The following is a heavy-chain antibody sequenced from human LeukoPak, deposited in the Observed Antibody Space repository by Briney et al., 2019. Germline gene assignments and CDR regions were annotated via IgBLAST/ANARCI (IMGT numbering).Heavy chain of an antibody. V-gene: IGHV3-20*04. CDR1: GFTFDDYG. D-gene: IGHD6-19*01. Sequence: GGSLRLSCAASGFTFDDYGMSWVRQAPGKGLEWVSGINWNGGSTGYADSVKGRFTISRDNAKNSLYLQMNSLRAEDTALYYCARAGKDYYYYYYMDVWGKGTTVTVSS. CDR3: ARAGKDYYYYYYMDV. J-gene: IGHJ6*03. CDR2: INWNGGST.